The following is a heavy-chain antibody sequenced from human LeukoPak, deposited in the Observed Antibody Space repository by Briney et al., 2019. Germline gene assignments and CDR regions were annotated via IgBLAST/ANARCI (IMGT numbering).Heavy chain of an antibody. V-gene: IGHV4-59*01. CDR2: IYYSGST. Sequence: KTSETLSLTCTVSGGSISSYYWSWIRQPPGKGLEWIGYIYYSGSTNYNPSLKSRVTISVDTSKNQFSLKLSSVTAADTAVYYCARDPGRRYSYGPDYYYYYGMDVWGQGTTVTVSS. CDR1: GGSISSYY. CDR3: ARDPGRRYSYGPDYYYYYGMDV. J-gene: IGHJ6*02. D-gene: IGHD5-18*01.